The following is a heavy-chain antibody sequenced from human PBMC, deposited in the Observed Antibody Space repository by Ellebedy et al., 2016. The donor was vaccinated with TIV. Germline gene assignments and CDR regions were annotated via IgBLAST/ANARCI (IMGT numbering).Heavy chain of an antibody. J-gene: IGHJ4*02. CDR2: ISSDGRNK. D-gene: IGHD6-13*01. CDR3: VRVKPAAAVFAY. Sequence: GESLKISCAASGFTFSNYGMHWVRQAPGKGLEWVAVISSDGRNKYYADSVKGRFTISRDKSKNSLYLQMNSLRAEDTAVYYCVRVKPAAAVFAYWGQGTVVTVSS. V-gene: IGHV3-30*03. CDR1: GFTFSNYG.